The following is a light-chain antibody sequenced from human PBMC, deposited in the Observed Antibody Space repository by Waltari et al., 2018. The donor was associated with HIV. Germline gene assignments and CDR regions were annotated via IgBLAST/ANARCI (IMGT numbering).Light chain of an antibody. CDR1: SSDIGGYNS. V-gene: IGLV2-14*03. J-gene: IGLJ1*01. Sequence: QSALTQPASVSGSPGQSITLSCTGTSSDIGGYNSVSWYQQPPGKGPTRMIYAVNDRPSGISDRFSGSKSGNTASLTISGLQAEDEADYYCSSYSRSSTLVFGTGTKVTVL. CDR2: AVN. CDR3: SSYSRSSTLV.